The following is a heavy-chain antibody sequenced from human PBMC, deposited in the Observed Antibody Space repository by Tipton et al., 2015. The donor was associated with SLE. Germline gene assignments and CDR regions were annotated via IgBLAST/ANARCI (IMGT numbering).Heavy chain of an antibody. CDR2: ISYDGSNK. D-gene: IGHD2-2*02. CDR1: GFTFSIYA. V-gene: IGHV3-30*04. Sequence: RSLRLSCAASGFTFSIYAMHWVRQAPGKGLEWVAVISYDGSNKYYADSVKGRFTISRDNSKNTLCLQMNSLRAEDTAVYYCASSLPYGGLFDYWGQGTLVTVSS. CDR3: ASSLPYGGLFDY. J-gene: IGHJ4*02.